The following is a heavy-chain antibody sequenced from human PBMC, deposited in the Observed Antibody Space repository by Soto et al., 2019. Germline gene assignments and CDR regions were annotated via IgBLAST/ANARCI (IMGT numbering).Heavy chain of an antibody. CDR2: IYTSGST. Sequence: ETLSLTCTVSGGSISSYYWSWIRQPAGKGLEWIGRIYTSGSTNCNPSLKSRVTMSVDTSKNQFSLKLSSVTAADTAVYYCARDQLLYDYVWGSYRYLYYGMDVWGQGTTVTVSS. CDR3: ARDQLLYDYVWGSYRYLYYGMDV. CDR1: GGSISSYY. V-gene: IGHV4-4*07. D-gene: IGHD3-16*02. J-gene: IGHJ6*02.